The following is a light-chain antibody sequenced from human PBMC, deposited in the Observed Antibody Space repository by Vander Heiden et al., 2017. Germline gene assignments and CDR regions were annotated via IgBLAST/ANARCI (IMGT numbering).Light chain of an antibody. V-gene: IGKV2-28*01. CDR2: LGS. CDR3: MQALQTPIT. Sequence: DIVMTPYPLSLPVTPGAPASISCRSSRSFLHSNGYNYLDWYLQKPGPSPQLLIYLGSNRASGVPDRFSGSGSGTDFTLKVSRVEAEDVGVYYCMQALQTPITFGQGTKVEIK. J-gene: IGKJ1*01. CDR1: RSFLHSNGYNY.